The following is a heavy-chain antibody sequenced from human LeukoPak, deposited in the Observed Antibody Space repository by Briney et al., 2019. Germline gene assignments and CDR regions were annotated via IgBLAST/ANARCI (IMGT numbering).Heavy chain of an antibody. J-gene: IGHJ4*02. CDR3: AKDKGWFGELIEALDY. CDR2: INPSGGST. D-gene: IGHD3-10*01. V-gene: IGHV1-46*01. CDR1: GYTFTSYF. Sequence: ASVKVSCKASGYTFTSYFMHWVRQAPGQGLEWMGIINPSGGSTSYAQKFQGRVTMTRDTSTSTVYMELSRLRSEDTAVYYCAKDKGWFGELIEALDYWGQGTLVTVSS.